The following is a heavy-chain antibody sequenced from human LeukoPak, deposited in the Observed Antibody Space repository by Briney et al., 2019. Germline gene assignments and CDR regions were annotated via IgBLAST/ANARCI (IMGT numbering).Heavy chain of an antibody. Sequence: GGSLRLSYAASGFTVSSNYMSWVRQAPGKGLEWVSVIYSGDSTYYADSVKGRFTISRDNSKNTLYLQMNSLRAEDTAVYYCARDGNSGSYSLFDYWGQGTLVIVSS. CDR2: IYSGDST. CDR3: ARDGNSGSYSLFDY. V-gene: IGHV3-53*01. D-gene: IGHD1-26*01. CDR1: GFTVSSNY. J-gene: IGHJ4*02.